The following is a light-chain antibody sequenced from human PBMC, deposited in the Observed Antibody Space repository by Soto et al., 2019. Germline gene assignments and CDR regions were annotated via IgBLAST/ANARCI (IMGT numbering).Light chain of an antibody. V-gene: IGKV1-5*03. CDR2: KAS. Sequence: DIQMTQSPSTLSASVGDRVTITCRASQSISSWLAWYQQKPGKAPKLLIYKASSLESGVPSRFSGSGSGTEITLTISRLQHDDFASYYRQQYNSYSMTFGQGTKVDIK. J-gene: IGKJ1*01. CDR1: QSISSW. CDR3: QQYNSYSMT.